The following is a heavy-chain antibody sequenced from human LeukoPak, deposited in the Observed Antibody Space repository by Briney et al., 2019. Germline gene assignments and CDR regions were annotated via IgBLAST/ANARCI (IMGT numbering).Heavy chain of an antibody. CDR3: XXXXXXXXXXYYYGMDV. CDR2: LTNTGGST. CDR1: GVTFSGYA. Sequence: GGSLRLSCAASGVTFSGYAMTWIRQTPEKGLEWVSSLTNTGGSTYYADSVKGRFIISRDNSKNMVYLQMHNLRAEDTSVYYXXXXXXXXXXXYYYGMDVWGQGTTVTVSS. J-gene: IGHJ6*02. V-gene: IGHV3-23*01.